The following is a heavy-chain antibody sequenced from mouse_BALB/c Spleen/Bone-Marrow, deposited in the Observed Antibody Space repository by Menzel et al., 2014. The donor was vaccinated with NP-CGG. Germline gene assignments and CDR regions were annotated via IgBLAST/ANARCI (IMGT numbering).Heavy chain of an antibody. CDR1: GFTFTDYY. D-gene: IGHD2-3*01. J-gene: IGHJ4*01. Sequence: EVKLVESGGGLVQPGSSLRLSCATSGFTFTDYYMNWVRQPPGKALEWLGFIRNKANGYTTEFNASVKGRFTISRDNSQSILYLQMNTLRAEDSATYYCARYDGYSDNAMDYWGQGTSVTVSS. CDR3: ARYDGYSDNAMDY. CDR2: IRNKANGYTT. V-gene: IGHV7-3*02.